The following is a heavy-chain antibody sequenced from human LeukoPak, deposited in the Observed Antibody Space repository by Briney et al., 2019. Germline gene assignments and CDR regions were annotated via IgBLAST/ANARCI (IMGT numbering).Heavy chain of an antibody. Sequence: SVKVSCKASGGTFSSYAISWVRQAPGQGLEWMGRIIPILGIANYAQKLQGRVTITADKSTSTAYMELSSLRSEDTAVYYCARVSDTTGDPFDYWGQGTLVTVSS. J-gene: IGHJ4*02. CDR1: GGTFSSYA. D-gene: IGHD3-16*01. CDR2: IIPILGIA. V-gene: IGHV1-69*04. CDR3: ARVSDTTGDPFDY.